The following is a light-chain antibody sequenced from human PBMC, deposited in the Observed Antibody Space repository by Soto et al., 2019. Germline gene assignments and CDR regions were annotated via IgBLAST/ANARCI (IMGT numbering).Light chain of an antibody. V-gene: IGKV3-20*01. CDR3: QQYSDWPLT. CDR1: QSVSSSY. Sequence: EIVLTQSPGTLSLSPGERATLSCRASQSVSSSYLAWYQQKPGQAPRLLIYGASSRATGIPDRFSGSGSGTEFTLTISSLQSEDFAVYYCQQYSDWPLTFGGGTKVEIE. CDR2: GAS. J-gene: IGKJ4*01.